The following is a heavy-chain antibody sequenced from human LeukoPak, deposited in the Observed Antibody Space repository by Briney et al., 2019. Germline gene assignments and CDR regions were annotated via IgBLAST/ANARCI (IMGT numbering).Heavy chain of an antibody. Sequence: PSETLSLTCTVSGGSISSYYWSWIRQPPGKGLEWIGYIYYSGSTNYNPSLKSRVTISVDTSKNQFSLKLSSVTAADTAVYYCARVNRRGYFDYWGQGTLVTVSS. CDR1: GGSISSYY. D-gene: IGHD3-16*02. CDR2: IYYSGST. J-gene: IGHJ4*02. V-gene: IGHV4-59*01. CDR3: ARVNRRGYFDY.